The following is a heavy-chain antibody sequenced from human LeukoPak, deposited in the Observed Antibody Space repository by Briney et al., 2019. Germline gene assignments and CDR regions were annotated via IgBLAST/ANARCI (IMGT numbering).Heavy chain of an antibody. CDR1: GGSISSCY. CDR3: ARTSSSGYYFRWFDP. V-gene: IGHV4-59*01. D-gene: IGHD3-22*01. J-gene: IGHJ5*02. Sequence: SETLSLTCTVSGGSISSCYWSWIRQPPGKGLEWIGYIYYSGSTNYNPSLKSRVTISVDTSKNQFSLKLSSVTAADTAVYYCARTSSSGYYFRWFDPWGQGTLVTVSS. CDR2: IYYSGST.